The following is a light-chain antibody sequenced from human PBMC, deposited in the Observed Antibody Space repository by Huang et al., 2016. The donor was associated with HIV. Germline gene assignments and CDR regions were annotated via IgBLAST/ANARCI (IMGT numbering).Light chain of an antibody. CDR1: QSVSSYY. CDR2: GTS. CDR3: QHCGTSPIT. Sequence: ETVLTQSPGTLSLSPGERATLSCRASQSVSSYYLAWYQQKPGQAPRLLIDGTSSRATGIPDRFSGSGSGTDFTLTISRLEPEDFAVYYCQHCGTSPITFGQGTRLEIK. J-gene: IGKJ5*01. V-gene: IGKV3-20*01.